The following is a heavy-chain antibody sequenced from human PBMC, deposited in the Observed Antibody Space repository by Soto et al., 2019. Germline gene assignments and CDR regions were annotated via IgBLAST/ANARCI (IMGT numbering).Heavy chain of an antibody. CDR3: ARPTGTSPPSGSYLL. CDR1: GFSFSAYW. Sequence: GGSLRLSCAASGFSFSAYWMHWVRQAPGEGLVWVSRINTDESSTSYADPVKGRFTIFRDNARNTLYLQMNSLRAEDTAVYYCARPTGTSPPSGSYLLWGQGTMVTVSS. V-gene: IGHV3-74*01. J-gene: IGHJ3*01. CDR2: INTDESST. D-gene: IGHD1-26*01.